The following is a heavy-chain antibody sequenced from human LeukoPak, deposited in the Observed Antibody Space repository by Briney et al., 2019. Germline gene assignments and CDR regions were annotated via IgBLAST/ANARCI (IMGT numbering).Heavy chain of an antibody. Sequence: GASVKVSCKASGYTFTSYDINWVRQATGQGLEWMGWMNPNNNNTGYAQKVQGRVTMTTDTSTSTVYMELRSLRSDDTAVYYCARSITMIRGIHDAFDIWGQGTMVTVSS. V-gene: IGHV1-8*01. J-gene: IGHJ3*02. D-gene: IGHD3-10*01. CDR1: GYTFTSYD. CDR3: ARSITMIRGIHDAFDI. CDR2: MNPNNNNT.